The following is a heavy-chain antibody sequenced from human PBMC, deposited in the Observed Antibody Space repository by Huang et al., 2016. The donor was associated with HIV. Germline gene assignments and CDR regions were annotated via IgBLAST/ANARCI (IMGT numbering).Heavy chain of an antibody. CDR3: ARDPRIQSWLNFFDY. J-gene: IGHJ4*02. V-gene: IGHV3-74*01. CDR1: GFSISSYW. Sequence: EVQLVESGGGLVQPGGSLRLSCAASGFSISSYWMHWVRQAPGKGLGRDSRINRDESSNSYAESVKCPFTISRDNSKNTLYLQMNSLRAEDTAVYYCARDPRIQSWLNFFDYWGQGTLVSVSS. D-gene: IGHD3-22*01. CDR2: INRDESSN.